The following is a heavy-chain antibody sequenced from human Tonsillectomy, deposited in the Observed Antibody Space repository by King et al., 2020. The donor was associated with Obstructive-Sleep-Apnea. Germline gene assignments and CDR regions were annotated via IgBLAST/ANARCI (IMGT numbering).Heavy chain of an antibody. Sequence: VQLQESGPGLVKPSQTLSLTCTVSGGSISSGGYYWSWIRQHPGKGLEWIGYIYYSGSTYYNPSLKSRTTMSVDTSKNQFSLKLSSVTAADTAMYYCARDPVYLGELSGFDYWGQGTLVTVSS. CDR3: ARDPVYLGELSGFDY. D-gene: IGHD3-16*02. CDR1: GGSISSGGYY. CDR2: IYYSGST. J-gene: IGHJ4*02. V-gene: IGHV4-31*03.